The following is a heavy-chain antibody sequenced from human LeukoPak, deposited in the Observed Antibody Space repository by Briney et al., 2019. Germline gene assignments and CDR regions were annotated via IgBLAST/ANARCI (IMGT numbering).Heavy chain of an antibody. J-gene: IGHJ4*02. CDR3: ARDGVDTAMVTFGY. CDR1: GFTFSSYS. CDR2: ISSSSSYI. D-gene: IGHD5-18*01. Sequence: PGGSLRLCCAASGFTFSSYSMNWVRQAPGKGLEWVSSISSSSSYIYYADSVKGRFTISRDNAKNSLYLQMNSLRAEDTAVYYCARDGVDTAMVTFGYWGQGTLVTVSS. V-gene: IGHV3-21*01.